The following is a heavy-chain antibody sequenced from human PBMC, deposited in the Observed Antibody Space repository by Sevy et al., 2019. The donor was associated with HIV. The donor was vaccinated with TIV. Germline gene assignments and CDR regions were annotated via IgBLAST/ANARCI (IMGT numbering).Heavy chain of an antibody. CDR3: ARVGRFFNYYFDY. Sequence: GGSLRLSCAASGFTFSSYWMTWVRQAPGKGLEWVANIRQDATEGYYVDSVRGRFTISRDNTKDALYLQMNSLRAEDTAVYYCARVGRFFNYYFDYWGQGTLVTVSS. V-gene: IGHV3-7*01. CDR1: GFTFSSYW. D-gene: IGHD1-20*01. J-gene: IGHJ4*02. CDR2: IRQDATEG.